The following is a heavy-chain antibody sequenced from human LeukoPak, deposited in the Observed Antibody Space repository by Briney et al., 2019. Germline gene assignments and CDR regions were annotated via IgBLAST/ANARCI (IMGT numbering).Heavy chain of an antibody. D-gene: IGHD6-13*01. Sequence: SETLSLTCTVSGGSISSSSYYWGWIRQPPGKGLEWIGSLYYSGSTYYNPSYKSRVSISIDTSKNQFSLNLFSVTAADTAVYYCSRRAAGAFDYWGQGTLVIVSS. CDR1: GGSISSSSYY. J-gene: IGHJ4*02. V-gene: IGHV4-39*01. CDR3: SRRAAGAFDY. CDR2: LYYSGST.